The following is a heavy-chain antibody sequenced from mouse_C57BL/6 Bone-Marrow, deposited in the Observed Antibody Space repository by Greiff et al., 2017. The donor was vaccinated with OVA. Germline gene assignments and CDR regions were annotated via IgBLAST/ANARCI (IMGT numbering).Heavy chain of an antibody. CDR1: GFTIKDYY. J-gene: IGHJ1*03. CDR2: IDPAAGET. D-gene: IGHD1-1*01. Sequence: VQLQQSGAELVKPGASVKLSCTASGFTIKDYYMHWVKQRTEQGLEWIGRIDPAAGETKYAPKFQGKATITADPSSNTAYLQLSSLTSEDTAVYYCARSLLPVWGTGTTVTVSS. CDR3: ARSLLPV. V-gene: IGHV14-2*01.